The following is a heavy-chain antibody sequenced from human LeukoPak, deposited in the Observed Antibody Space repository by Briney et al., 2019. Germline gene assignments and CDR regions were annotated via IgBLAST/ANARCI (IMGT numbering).Heavy chain of an antibody. D-gene: IGHD2-2*01. CDR1: GFTVSSNY. CDR3: AKESCSSTTCPYYYYYMDV. J-gene: IGHJ6*03. CDR2: IYSGGST. V-gene: IGHV3-53*01. Sequence: GGSLRLSCAASGFTVSSNYMSWVRQAPGKGLEWVSVIYSGGSTYYADSVKGRFTISRDNSKNTLYLQMNSLRAEDSAVYYCAKESCSSTTCPYYYYYMDVWGKGTTVTVSS.